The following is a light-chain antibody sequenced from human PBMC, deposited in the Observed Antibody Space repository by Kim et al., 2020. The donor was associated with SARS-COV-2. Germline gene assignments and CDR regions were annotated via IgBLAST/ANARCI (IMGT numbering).Light chain of an antibody. Sequence: QSVLTQPPSVSGAPGQRVTISCTGSSSNIGAGYDVHWYQQLPGTAPKVLIYGNTNRPSGVPDRVSGSKSGTSASLAITGLRAEDEADYYCQSYDTSLSGYVFGTGTKVTVL. CDR1: SSNIGAGYD. CDR3: QSYDTSLSGYV. V-gene: IGLV1-40*01. CDR2: GNT. J-gene: IGLJ1*01.